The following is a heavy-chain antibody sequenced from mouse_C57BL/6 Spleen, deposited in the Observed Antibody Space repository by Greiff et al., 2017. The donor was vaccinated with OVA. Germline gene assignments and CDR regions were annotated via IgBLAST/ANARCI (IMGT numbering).Heavy chain of an antibody. V-gene: IGHV1-50*01. CDR1: GYTFTSYW. D-gene: IGHD2-5*01. J-gene: IGHJ2*01. CDR3: ARTYSNYSYFDY. Sequence: VQLQQPGAELVKPGASVKLSCKASGYTFTSYWMQWVKQRPGQGLEWIGEIDPSDSYTNYNQKFKGKATLTVDTSSSTAYMQLSSLTSEDSAVYYCARTYSNYSYFDYWGQGTTLTVSS. CDR2: IDPSDSYT.